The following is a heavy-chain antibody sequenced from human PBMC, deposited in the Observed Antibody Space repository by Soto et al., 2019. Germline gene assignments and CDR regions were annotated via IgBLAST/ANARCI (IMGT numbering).Heavy chain of an antibody. J-gene: IGHJ6*02. V-gene: IGHV1-18*01. Sequence: GASVKVSCKASGYTFTSYGISWVRQAPGQGLEWMGWISADNDNTNYAQKVQGRVTMTTDTSTSTAYMELRSLRSDDTAVYYCASNFGYSGNYYYHYGMDVWGQGTTVTVSS. D-gene: IGHD1-26*01. CDR2: ISADNDNT. CDR3: ASNFGYSGNYYYHYGMDV. CDR1: GYTFTSYG.